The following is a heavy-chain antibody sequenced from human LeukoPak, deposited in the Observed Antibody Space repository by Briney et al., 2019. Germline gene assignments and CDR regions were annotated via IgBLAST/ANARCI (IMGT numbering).Heavy chain of an antibody. CDR2: ISISSSYI. V-gene: IGHV3-21*01. CDR3: ASMGWAAAGDKGEYFDY. CDR1: GFTFRCYI. J-gene: IGHJ4*02. D-gene: IGHD6-13*01. Sequence: GGSLRLSCGASGFTFRCYILKWVDQAPRKGLDWVSSISISSSYIYYADYVNRRFTISRDNAKNSLYLQMNSLRAADTAVYYCASMGWAAAGDKGEYFDYWGQGTLVTVSS.